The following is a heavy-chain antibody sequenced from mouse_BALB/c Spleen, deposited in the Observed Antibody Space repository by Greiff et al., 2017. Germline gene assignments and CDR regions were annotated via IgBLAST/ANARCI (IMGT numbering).Heavy chain of an antibody. V-gene: IGHV14-3*02. D-gene: IGHD3-2*02. CDR3: ASNGLRDY. J-gene: IGHJ4*01. Sequence: DVKLVESGAELVKPGASVKLSCTASGFNIKDTYMHWVKQRPEQGLEWIGRIDPANGNTKYDPKFQGKATITADTSSNTAYLQLSSLTSEDTAVYYCASNGLRDYWGQGTSVTVSS. CDR2: IDPANGNT. CDR1: GFNIKDTY.